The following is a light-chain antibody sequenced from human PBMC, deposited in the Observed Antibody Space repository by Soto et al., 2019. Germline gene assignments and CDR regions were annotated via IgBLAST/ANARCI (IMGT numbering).Light chain of an antibody. Sequence: IQLTQSPSSLSASVGERVTITCRASPAIASFLAWYQQKPGTAPKLLIYGASTLQSGVPSRFSGSRSGTDYTLTIASLQPEDFATYYCQQLNGSPWTFGQGTKVEI. J-gene: IGKJ1*01. V-gene: IGKV1-9*01. CDR1: PAIASF. CDR2: GAS. CDR3: QQLNGSPWT.